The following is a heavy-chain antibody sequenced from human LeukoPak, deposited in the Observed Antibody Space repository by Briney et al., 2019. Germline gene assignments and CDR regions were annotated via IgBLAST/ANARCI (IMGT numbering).Heavy chain of an antibody. CDR1: GGTLRNYP. Sequence: GASVKVSCKASGGTLRNYPISCVRQAPGQGLEGMGGIIPIFCTANYAQRFQGRATITTDESTSTAYMALSSLRSEDTAVYYCASPSPSGYDILTGPYYYYYMDVWGKGTTVTVSS. D-gene: IGHD3-9*01. CDR2: IIPIFCTA. J-gene: IGHJ6*03. V-gene: IGHV1-69*05. CDR3: ASPSPSGYDILTGPYYYYYMDV.